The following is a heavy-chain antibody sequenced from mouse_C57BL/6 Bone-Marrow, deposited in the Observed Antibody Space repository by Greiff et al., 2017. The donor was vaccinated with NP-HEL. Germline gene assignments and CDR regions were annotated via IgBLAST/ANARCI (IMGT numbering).Heavy chain of an antibody. CDR2: IYPGSGNT. V-gene: IGHV1-76*01. CDR3: ARGFAY. Sequence: QVQLKESGAELVRPGASVKLSCKASGYTFTDYYINWVKQRPGQGLEWIARIYPGSGNTYYNEKFKGKATLTAEKSSSTAYMQLSSLTSEDSAVYFCARGFAYWGQGTLVTVSA. J-gene: IGHJ3*01. CDR1: GYTFTDYY.